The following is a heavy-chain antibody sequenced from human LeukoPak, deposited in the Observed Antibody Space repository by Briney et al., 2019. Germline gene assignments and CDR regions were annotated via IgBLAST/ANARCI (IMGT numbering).Heavy chain of an antibody. Sequence: GGSLRLSCAASGFTFSSYAMHWVRQAPGKGLEWGAVISYDGSNKYYADSVKGRFTISRDNSKNTLYLQMNSLRAEDTAVYYCARERGVRSYYDILTGYYDYFDYWGQGTLVTVSS. J-gene: IGHJ4*02. CDR1: GFTFSSYA. CDR2: ISYDGSNK. D-gene: IGHD3-9*01. CDR3: ARERGVRSYYDILTGYYDYFDY. V-gene: IGHV3-30*04.